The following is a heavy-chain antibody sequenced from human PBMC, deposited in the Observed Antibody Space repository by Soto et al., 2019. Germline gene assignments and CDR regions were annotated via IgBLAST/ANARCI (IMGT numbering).Heavy chain of an antibody. CDR3: AKNLRFTPAHQLPPLTMSDTYYMDV. D-gene: IGHD3-3*01. CDR2: ISYDGSNK. V-gene: IGHV3-30*18. CDR1: GFTFSSYG. J-gene: IGHJ6*03. Sequence: PGGSLRLSCAASGFTFSSYGMHWVRQAPCKGLEWVAVISYDGSNKYYADSVKGRFTISRDNSKNTLYLQMNSLRAEDTAVYYCAKNLRFTPAHQLPPLTMSDTYYMDVWGKGTTVTVSS.